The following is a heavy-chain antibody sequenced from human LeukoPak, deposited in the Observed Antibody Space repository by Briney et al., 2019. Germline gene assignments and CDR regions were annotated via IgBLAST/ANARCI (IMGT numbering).Heavy chain of an antibody. CDR1: GCSISSPNW. Sequence: SDTLSLTCAVSGCSISSPNWWGWIRQPPGKGLEWIGYIYYTGSIYYNPSLKSRVTMSVDTSKNQFSLKLRSVTAVDTAVYYCARTDSYGYVHDYWGQGTLVTVSS. D-gene: IGHD5-18*01. CDR2: IYYTGSI. V-gene: IGHV4-28*05. CDR3: ARTDSYGYVHDY. J-gene: IGHJ4*02.